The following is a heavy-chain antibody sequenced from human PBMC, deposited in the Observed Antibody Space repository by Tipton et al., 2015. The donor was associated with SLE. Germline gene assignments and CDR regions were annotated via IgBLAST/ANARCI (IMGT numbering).Heavy chain of an antibody. Sequence: GLVKPSQTLSLTCAISWDSVSSNSAAWNWIRQSPSRDLEWLGRTYYRSKWYNDYAVSVKSRITINPDTSKNQFSLKLSSVTAADTAVYYCARETGAYDAFDIWGQGTMVTVSS. CDR1: WDSVSSNSAA. V-gene: IGHV6-1*01. D-gene: IGHD1-1*01. CDR2: TYYRSKWYN. J-gene: IGHJ3*02. CDR3: ARETGAYDAFDI.